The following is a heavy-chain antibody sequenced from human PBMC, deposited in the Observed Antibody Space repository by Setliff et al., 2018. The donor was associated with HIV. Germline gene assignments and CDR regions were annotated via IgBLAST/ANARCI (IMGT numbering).Heavy chain of an antibody. CDR3: ASGFSAFYHDTSGYYYYY. CDR1: GGSISSSTYY. D-gene: IGHD3-22*01. V-gene: IGHV4-39*01. J-gene: IGHJ4*02. CDR2: IYYSGST. Sequence: SETLSLTCTVSGGSISSSTYYWGWIRQSPGKGLEWIGTIYYSGSTYYNPSLKSRVTISADTSKNQFSLKLSSVTAADTAVYYCASGFSAFYHDTSGYYYYYWGQGTLVTVSS.